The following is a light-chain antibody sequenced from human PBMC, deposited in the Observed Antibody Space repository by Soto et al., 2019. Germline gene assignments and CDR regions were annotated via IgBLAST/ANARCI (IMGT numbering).Light chain of an antibody. J-gene: IGLJ1*01. CDR1: SSNIGAGYD. CDR3: NSYTSRTNFDV. CDR2: GST. Sequence: QSVLSQPPSVSGAPGQRVTISCTGSSSNIGAGYDAHWFQQVPGTAPKLLIYGSTNRPSGVPDRFSGSKSGTSASLAITGLQGEDEADYYCNSYTSRTNFDVFGNGTKVTV. V-gene: IGLV1-40*01.